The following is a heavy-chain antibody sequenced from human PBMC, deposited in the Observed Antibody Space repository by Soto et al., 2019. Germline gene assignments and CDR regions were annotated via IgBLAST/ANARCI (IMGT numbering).Heavy chain of an antibody. CDR3: ARDRGTVVLWFGELFADGMDV. V-gene: IGHV1-18*04. J-gene: IGHJ6*02. D-gene: IGHD3-10*01. Sequence: GASVKVSCKASGYTFASYGISWVRQAPGQGLEWMGWISAYNGNTNYAQKLQGRVTMTTDTSTSTAYMELRSLRSDDTAVYYCARDRGTVVLWFGELFADGMDVRGQGTTVTVSS. CDR2: ISAYNGNT. CDR1: GYTFASYG.